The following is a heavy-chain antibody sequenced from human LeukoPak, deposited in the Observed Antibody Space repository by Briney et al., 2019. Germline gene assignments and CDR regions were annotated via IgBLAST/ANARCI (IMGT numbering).Heavy chain of an antibody. J-gene: IGHJ4*02. V-gene: IGHV3-30-3*01. Sequence: GRSLRLSCAASGFTFSSYAMHWVRQAPGKGLEWVAVISYDGSNKYYADSVKGRFTISRDNSKNTLYLQMNSLRAEDTAVYYCARLGGTTFADYWGQGTLVTVSS. CDR3: ARLGGTTFADY. D-gene: IGHD1-7*01. CDR2: ISYDGSNK. CDR1: GFTFSSYA.